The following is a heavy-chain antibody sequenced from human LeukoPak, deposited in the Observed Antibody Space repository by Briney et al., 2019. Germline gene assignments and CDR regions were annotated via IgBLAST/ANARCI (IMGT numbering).Heavy chain of an antibody. V-gene: IGHV1-69*06. Sequence: ASVKVSCKASGGTFSSYAISWVRQAPGQGLEWMGGIIPIFGTANYAQKFQGRVTITADKSTSTAYMELSSLRSEDTAVYYCAGGGTYSSGLLLDYWGQGTLVTVSS. J-gene: IGHJ4*02. CDR1: GGTFSSYA. CDR2: IIPIFGTA. CDR3: AGGGTYSSGLLLDY. D-gene: IGHD6-19*01.